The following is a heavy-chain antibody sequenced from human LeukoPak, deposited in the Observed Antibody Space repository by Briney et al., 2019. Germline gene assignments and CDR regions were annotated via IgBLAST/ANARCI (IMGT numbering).Heavy chain of an antibody. CDR2: INSDGSST. V-gene: IGHV3-74*01. CDR3: ARGSYSSGLFYMDV. CDR1: GFTFSSYW. D-gene: IGHD6-19*01. Sequence: PGGSLRPSCAASGFTFSSYWMHWVRQAPGKGLVWVSRINSDGSSTSYADSVKGRFTISRDNAKNTLYLQMNSLRAEDTAVYYCARGSYSSGLFYMDVWGKGTTVTISS. J-gene: IGHJ6*03.